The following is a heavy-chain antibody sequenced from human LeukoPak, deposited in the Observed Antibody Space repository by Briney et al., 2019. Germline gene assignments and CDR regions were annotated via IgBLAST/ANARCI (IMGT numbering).Heavy chain of an antibody. D-gene: IGHD2-15*01. J-gene: IGHJ6*03. CDR2: IYHSGSA. Sequence: SETLSLTCSVSGYSINRGYYWGWIRQPPGKGLEWIGIIYHSGSAYYNPSLKSRVTMSVDTSEDQFSLKLSSVTAADTAVYYCARIYCSGGSCYSGYLPYYYYYYMDVWGKGTTVTVSS. V-gene: IGHV4-38-2*01. CDR3: ARIYCSGGSCYSGYLPYYYYYYMDV. CDR1: GYSINRGYY.